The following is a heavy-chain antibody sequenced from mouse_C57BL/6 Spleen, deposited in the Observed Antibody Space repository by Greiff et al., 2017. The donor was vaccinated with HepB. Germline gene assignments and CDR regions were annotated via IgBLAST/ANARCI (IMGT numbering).Heavy chain of an antibody. CDR1: GFTFSSYA. Sequence: EVKLVESGEGLVKPGGSLKLSCAASGFTFSSYAMSWVRQTPEKRLEWVAYISSGGDYIYYADTVKGRFTISRDDARNTLYLQMSSLKSEDTAMYYCTRADGKKAFDVWGTGTTVTVSS. CDR3: TRADGKKAFDV. V-gene: IGHV5-9-1*02. J-gene: IGHJ1*03. D-gene: IGHD2-1*01. CDR2: ISSGGDYI.